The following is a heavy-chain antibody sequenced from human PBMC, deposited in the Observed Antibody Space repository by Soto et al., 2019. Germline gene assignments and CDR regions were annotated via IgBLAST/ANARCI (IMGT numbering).Heavy chain of an antibody. CDR1: GFTFSNYD. Sequence: GGSLRLSCAASGFTFSNYDMHWVRQAPGKGLEWVTLISYDGSNKNYVDSVKGRFIISRDNSKNTLYLQMSSLRAEDTAIYFCAKDSGQLPQYFDHWGQGTQVTVSS. D-gene: IGHD2-2*01. J-gene: IGHJ4*02. V-gene: IGHV3-30*18. CDR3: AKDSGQLPQYFDH. CDR2: ISYDGSNK.